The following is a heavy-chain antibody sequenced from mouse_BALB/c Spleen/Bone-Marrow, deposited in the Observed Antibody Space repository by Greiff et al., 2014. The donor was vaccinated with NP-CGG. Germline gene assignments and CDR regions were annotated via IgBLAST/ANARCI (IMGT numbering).Heavy chain of an antibody. D-gene: IGHD2-1*01. CDR2: ISSGGSYT. V-gene: IGHV5-6-4*01. J-gene: IGHJ3*01. CDR1: RFTFSSYT. CDR3: TRDRYYGNSFAY. Sequence: VQLKQSGGGLVKPGGSLKLSCAASRFTFSSYTMSWIRQTPEKRLEWVATISSGGSYTYYPDSVKGRFTISRDNAKNTLYLQMISLKSEDTAMYYCTRDRYYGNSFAYWGQGTLVTVSA.